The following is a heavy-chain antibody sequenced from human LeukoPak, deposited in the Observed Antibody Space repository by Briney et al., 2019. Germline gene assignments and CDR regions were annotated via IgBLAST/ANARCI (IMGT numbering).Heavy chain of an antibody. V-gene: IGHV3-21*01. Sequence: GGSLRLSCAASEFTFNLYTMNWVRQAPGKGLEWVSSITTSSSYIYYADSVKGRFTISRDNAKNSLYLQMNSLRAEDTAVYYCAVGLNYYDSSGYHPTPDDAFDIWGQGTMVTVSS. CDR1: EFTFNLYT. CDR3: AVGLNYYDSSGYHPTPDDAFDI. J-gene: IGHJ3*02. D-gene: IGHD3-22*01. CDR2: ITTSSSYI.